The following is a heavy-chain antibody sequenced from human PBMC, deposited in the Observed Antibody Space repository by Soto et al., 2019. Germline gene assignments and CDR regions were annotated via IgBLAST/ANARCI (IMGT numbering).Heavy chain of an antibody. J-gene: IGHJ4*02. D-gene: IGHD4-17*01. V-gene: IGHV3-30*04. CDR2: ISYDGNNK. CDR1: GFTFSNYA. Sequence: QVLLVESGGGVVQPGRSLRLSCAASGFTFSNYAMHWVRQAPGKGLEWVAVISYDGNNKYYADSVKGRFTISRDNSKKTLYLQKNSLRAEDTAVYYCARIHEYGDYAFDYWGQGTLVTVSS. CDR3: ARIHEYGDYAFDY.